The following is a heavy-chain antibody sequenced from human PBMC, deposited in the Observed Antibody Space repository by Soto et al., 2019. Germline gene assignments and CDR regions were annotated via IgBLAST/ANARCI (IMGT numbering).Heavy chain of an antibody. Sequence: SETLSLTCTVSGGSISSSSYYWGWIRQPPGKGLEWIGSIYYSGSTYYNPSLKSRVTISVDTSKNQFSLKLSSVTAADTAVYYCARRRAALRYFESGPRGNWFDPWGQGTLVTVSS. CDR2: IYYSGST. D-gene: IGHD3-9*01. V-gene: IGHV4-39*01. CDR3: ARRRAALRYFESGPRGNWFDP. CDR1: GGSISSSSYY. J-gene: IGHJ5*02.